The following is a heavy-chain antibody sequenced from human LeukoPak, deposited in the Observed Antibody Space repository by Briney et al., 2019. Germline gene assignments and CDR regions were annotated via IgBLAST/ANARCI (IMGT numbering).Heavy chain of an antibody. Sequence: PGGSLRLSCAASGFSFSNAWMSWVRQAPGKGLEWVGRIKSKTDGGTIDYAAPVKGRFTISRDDSKNTLYLQMNSLTTEDTAVYYCATGLSSYCSGGSCFLSYWGQGSLVTVSS. CDR3: ATGLSSYCSGGSCFLSY. V-gene: IGHV3-15*01. J-gene: IGHJ4*02. CDR1: GFSFSNAW. CDR2: IKSKTDGGTI. D-gene: IGHD2-15*01.